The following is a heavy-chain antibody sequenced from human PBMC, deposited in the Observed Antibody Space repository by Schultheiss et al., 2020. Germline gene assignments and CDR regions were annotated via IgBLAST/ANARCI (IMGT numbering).Heavy chain of an antibody. CDR2: ISAYNGDT. CDR3: ARVLWTTYYDSSGFYLYYFDS. V-gene: IGHV1-18*01. Sequence: ASVKVSCKASGYTFNTYGISWVRQALGQGLEWMGWISAYNGDTNYAQKFQGRVTITADESTSTAYMELSSLRSEDTAVYFCARVLWTTYYDSSGFYLYYFDSWGQGTLVTVSS. J-gene: IGHJ4*02. D-gene: IGHD3-22*01. CDR1: GYTFNTYG.